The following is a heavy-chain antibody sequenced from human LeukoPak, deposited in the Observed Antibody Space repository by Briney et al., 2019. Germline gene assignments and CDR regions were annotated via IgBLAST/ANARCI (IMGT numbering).Heavy chain of an antibody. CDR3: AREDGYCSGGNCYSYFDS. Sequence: GGSLRLSCAASGFTFSHFWMSWVRQAPGKGLEWVAYIKKTGGETYYVDSVKGRFTITRGNTRNSLFLQMYILRAEDTAVYFCAREDGYCSGGNCYSYFDSWGQGTLVTVSS. CDR2: IKKTGGET. D-gene: IGHD2-15*01. CDR1: GFTFSHFW. J-gene: IGHJ4*02. V-gene: IGHV3-7*01.